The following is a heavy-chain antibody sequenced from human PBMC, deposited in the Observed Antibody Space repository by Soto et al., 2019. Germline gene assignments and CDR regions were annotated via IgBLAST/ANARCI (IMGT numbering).Heavy chain of an antibody. V-gene: IGHV1-69*02. J-gene: IGHJ4*02. CDR2: TNPILSMS. Sequence: QVHLVQSGAELKKPGSSVRVSCKASGDTFNFYTINWVRQAPGLGLEWMGRTNPILSMSNSALKFQGRLSISADKSTSTAYMALRSLRSDDTAVYYCATSYGSGRQAFDYWGQGALVTVSS. D-gene: IGHD3-10*01. CDR3: ATSYGSGRQAFDY. CDR1: GDTFNFYT.